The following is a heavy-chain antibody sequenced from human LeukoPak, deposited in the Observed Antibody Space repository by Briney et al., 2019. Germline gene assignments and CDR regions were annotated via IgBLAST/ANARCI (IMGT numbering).Heavy chain of an antibody. Sequence: SETLSLTCAVYGGSFSGYYWSWIRQPPGKGLEWIGEINHSGSTNYNPSLKSRVTISVDTSKNQFSLKLSSVPAADTAVYYCAGVTRALRPVTNPPRSNAFDIWGQGTMVTVSS. CDR3: AGVTRALRPVTNPPRSNAFDI. D-gene: IGHD4-17*01. J-gene: IGHJ3*02. CDR1: GGSFSGYY. CDR2: INHSGST. V-gene: IGHV4-34*01.